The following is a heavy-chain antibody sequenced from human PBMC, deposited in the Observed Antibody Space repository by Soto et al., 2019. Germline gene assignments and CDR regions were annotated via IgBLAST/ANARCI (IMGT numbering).Heavy chain of an antibody. V-gene: IGHV1-69*13. CDR2: IIPIFGTA. J-gene: IGHJ4*02. CDR1: GGTFSSYA. D-gene: IGHD6-13*01. CDR3: ARVGIAGAMFDY. Sequence: ASVKVSCKASGGTFSSYAISWVRQAPGQGLEWMGGIIPIFGTANYAQKFQGRVTITADESTSTAYMELSSLRSEDTAVYYCARVGIAGAMFDYWGQGTLVTVSS.